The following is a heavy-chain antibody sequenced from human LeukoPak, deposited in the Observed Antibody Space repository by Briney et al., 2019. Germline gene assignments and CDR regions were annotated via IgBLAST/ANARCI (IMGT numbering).Heavy chain of an antibody. CDR2: INQDGSEA. D-gene: IGHD6-13*01. Sequence: GGSLTLSCAASGFTFTTYWMTWARQAPGKGLEWVDKINQDGSEASYVASVKGRFTISSDNAKNSLYLQLNSLRAEDTAVYYCARDSGGRVYNYWGQGTLVTVSS. V-gene: IGHV3-7*03. CDR1: GFTFTTYW. CDR3: ARDSGGRVYNY. J-gene: IGHJ4*02.